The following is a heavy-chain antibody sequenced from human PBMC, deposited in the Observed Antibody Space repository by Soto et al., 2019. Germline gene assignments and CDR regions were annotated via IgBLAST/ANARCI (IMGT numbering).Heavy chain of an antibody. CDR3: PKDCPDGYGENHHPFQY. CDR2: MSGSGGST. Sequence: GGSLRLSCAASGFTFNRYAMNWVRQAPGKRLEWVSVMSGSGGSTYYADSVKGRFTISRDNSKNTLYLQMNSLRAEDTAVDYCPKDCPDGYGENHHPFQYYRQRSLGTASS. D-gene: IGHD4-17*01. J-gene: IGHJ1*01. CDR1: GFTFNRYA. V-gene: IGHV3-23*01.